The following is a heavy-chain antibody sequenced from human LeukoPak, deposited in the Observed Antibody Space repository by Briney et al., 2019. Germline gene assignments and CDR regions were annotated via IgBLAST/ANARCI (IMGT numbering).Heavy chain of an antibody. Sequence: SETLSLTCAVSGASISSGSYYWGWIRQPPGKGLEWIGSVYYSGSTYYNPSLKSRVTISVDTSKNQFSLKLSSVTAADTAVYYCAILPYYYDSSGYYFDYWGQGTLVTVSS. CDR1: GASISSGSYY. CDR3: AILPYYYDSSGYYFDY. CDR2: VYYSGST. J-gene: IGHJ4*02. V-gene: IGHV4-39*01. D-gene: IGHD3-22*01.